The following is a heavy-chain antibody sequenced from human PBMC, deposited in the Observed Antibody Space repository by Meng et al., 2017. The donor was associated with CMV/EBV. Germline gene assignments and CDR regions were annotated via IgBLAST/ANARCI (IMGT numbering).Heavy chain of an antibody. CDR3: ARVGSSDFWSGYYPTETTYYYYYGMDV. CDR1: GFTFSSYW. J-gene: IGHJ6*02. D-gene: IGHD3-3*01. Sequence: GGPLRLSCAASGFTFSSYWMHWVRQAPGKGLVWVSRINSDGSSTSYADSVKGRFTISRDNAKNTLYLQMNSLRAEDTAVYYCARVGSSDFWSGYYPTETTYYYYYGMDVWGQGTTVTVSS. V-gene: IGHV3-74*01. CDR2: INSDGSST.